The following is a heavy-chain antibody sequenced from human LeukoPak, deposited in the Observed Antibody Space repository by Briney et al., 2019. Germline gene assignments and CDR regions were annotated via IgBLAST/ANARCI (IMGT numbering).Heavy chain of an antibody. D-gene: IGHD5-24*01. J-gene: IGHJ3*02. CDR3: ARETLQGNAFDI. Sequence: SETLSLTCAIYGGSFNGYYWSWIRQPPGKGLEWIGYNYYSGSTNYNPSLKSRVTISVDTSKNQFSLKLSSVTAADTAVYYCARETLQGNAFDIWGQGTMVTVSS. CDR1: GGSFNGYY. CDR2: NYYSGST. V-gene: IGHV4-59*01.